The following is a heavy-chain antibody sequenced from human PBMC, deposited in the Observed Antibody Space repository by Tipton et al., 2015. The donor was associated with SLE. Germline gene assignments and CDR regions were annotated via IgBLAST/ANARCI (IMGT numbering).Heavy chain of an antibody. D-gene: IGHD3-3*01. V-gene: IGHV4-39*07. Sequence: TLSLTCTVSGGSISSYYWSWIRQPPGKGLEWIGSISYSGSTSYNPSLKSRVTTALDTSKNQFSLKLSSVTAADTAVYYCARASSGSDNWFDPWGQGTLVTVSS. CDR1: GGSISSYY. CDR2: ISYSGST. J-gene: IGHJ5*02. CDR3: ARASSGSDNWFDP.